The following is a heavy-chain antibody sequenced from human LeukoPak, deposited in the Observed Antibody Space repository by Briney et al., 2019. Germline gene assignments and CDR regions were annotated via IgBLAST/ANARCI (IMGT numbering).Heavy chain of an antibody. CDR1: GFTFSSYE. D-gene: IGHD3-9*01. V-gene: IGHV3-48*03. CDR2: ISSSGSTI. CDR3: ARERGVAGYYDILTGYYDY. J-gene: IGHJ4*02. Sequence: QAGGSLRLSCAASGFTFSSYEMNWVRQAPGKGLEWVSYISSSGSTIYYADSVKGRFTISRDNAKNSLYLQMNSLRAEDTAVYYCARERGVAGYYDILTGYYDYWGQGTLVTVSS.